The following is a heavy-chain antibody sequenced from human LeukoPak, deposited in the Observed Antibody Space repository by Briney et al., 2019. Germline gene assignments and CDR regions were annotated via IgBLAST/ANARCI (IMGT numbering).Heavy chain of an antibody. Sequence: GGSLRLSCAASGCTFSNYWMHWVRQTPGKGLVWVSRIISDGSSTSYADSVKGRFTISRDNAKNTLYLQMNSLRVEDTAVYYCARDGSLPDYWGQGTLVTVSS. CDR2: IISDGSST. CDR3: ARDGSLPDY. J-gene: IGHJ4*02. V-gene: IGHV3-74*01. CDR1: GCTFSNYW.